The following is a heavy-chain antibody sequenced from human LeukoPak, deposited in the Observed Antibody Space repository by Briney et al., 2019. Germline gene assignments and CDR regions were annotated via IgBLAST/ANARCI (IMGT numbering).Heavy chain of an antibody. CDR1: GFTFSSYA. D-gene: IGHD3-10*01. CDR3: AKDSLLWFGLKLYYLDF. Sequence: GGSLRLSCAASGFTFSSYAMSWVRQAPGKGLEWVSAISGSGGSTYYADSVKGRFTISRDNSKNTLYLQMNSLRAEDTAVYYCAKDSLLWFGLKLYYLDFWAQGTLVTVSS. V-gene: IGHV3-23*01. CDR2: ISGSGGST. J-gene: IGHJ4*02.